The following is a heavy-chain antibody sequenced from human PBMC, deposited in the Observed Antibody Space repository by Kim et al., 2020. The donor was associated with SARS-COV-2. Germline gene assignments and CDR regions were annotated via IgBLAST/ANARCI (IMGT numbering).Heavy chain of an antibody. V-gene: IGHV3-7*01. Sequence: VDSVKGRFTISRDNAKNSLYLQMNSLRAEDTAVYYCARPPETGRDGYTKHWGQGTLVTVSS. CDR3: ARPPETGRDGYTKH. J-gene: IGHJ1*01. D-gene: IGHD5-12*01.